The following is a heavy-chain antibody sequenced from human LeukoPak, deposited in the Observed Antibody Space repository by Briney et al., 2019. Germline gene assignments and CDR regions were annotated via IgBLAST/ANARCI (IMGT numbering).Heavy chain of an antibody. CDR2: IYTSGST. Sequence: PSQTLSLTCTVSGGSISSGSYYWSWIRQPAGKGLEWIGRIYTSGSTNYNPSLKSRVTISVDTSKNQFSLKLSSVTAADTAVYYCARSDSFNLFDYWGQGTLVTVSS. CDR3: ARSDSFNLFDY. D-gene: IGHD2-15*01. CDR1: GGSISSGSYY. V-gene: IGHV4-61*02. J-gene: IGHJ4*02.